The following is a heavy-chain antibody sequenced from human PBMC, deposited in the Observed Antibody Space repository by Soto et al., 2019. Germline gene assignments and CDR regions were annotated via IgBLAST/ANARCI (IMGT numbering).Heavy chain of an antibody. CDR2: ISYDGTKK. CDR3: ATMGAAPILEDRFYYYVIDV. V-gene: IGHV3-30*03. CDR1: GFTFNYYG. J-gene: IGHJ6*02. D-gene: IGHD3-10*02. Sequence: QTQVVESGGGVVQPGTSLRLSCAASGFTFNYYGMHWVRQAPGKGLEWMAVISYDGTKKHYADSIKGRFAISRDNSPNPVYLQLNSLRPEDTAVYYCATMGAAPILEDRFYYYVIDVWGQGTTVTVSS.